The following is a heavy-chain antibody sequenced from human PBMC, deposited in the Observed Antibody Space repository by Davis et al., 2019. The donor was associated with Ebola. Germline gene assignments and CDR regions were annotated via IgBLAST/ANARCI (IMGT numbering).Heavy chain of an antibody. CDR2: INAGNGNT. J-gene: IGHJ4*02. CDR1: GYTFTSYA. D-gene: IGHD6-13*01. V-gene: IGHV1-3*01. CDR3: ARGQQPTGYFDY. Sequence: AASVKVSCKASGYTFTSYAMHWVRQAPGQRLEWMGWINAGNGNTKYSQKFQGRVTMTTDTSTSTAYMELRSLRSDDTAVYYCARGQQPTGYFDYWGQGTLVTVSS.